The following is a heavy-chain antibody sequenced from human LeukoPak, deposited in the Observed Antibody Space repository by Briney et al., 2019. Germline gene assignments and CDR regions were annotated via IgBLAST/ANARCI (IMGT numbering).Heavy chain of an antibody. Sequence: SETLSLTCTVSGYSISSGYYWGWIRQPPGKGLEWIGSIYHSGSTYYNPSLKSRVTISVDKSKNQFSLKLSSVTAADTAVYYCARDVGSALGYCTNGVCYPRDNWFDPWGQGTLVTVSS. CDR2: IYHSGST. CDR3: ARDVGSALGYCTNGVCYPRDNWFDP. V-gene: IGHV4-38-2*02. J-gene: IGHJ5*02. CDR1: GYSISSGYY. D-gene: IGHD2-8*01.